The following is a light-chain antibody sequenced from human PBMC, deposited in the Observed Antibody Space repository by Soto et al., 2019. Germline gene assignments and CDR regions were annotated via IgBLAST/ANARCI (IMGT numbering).Light chain of an antibody. J-gene: IGLJ1*01. Sequence: QSALTQPASVSGSPGQSITISCTGTSSDVGGYNYVSWYQQHPGKAPKLMIYEVSNRPSGVSNCFSGSKSGNTASLTISGLQAEDEADYYCSSYTSSSIYVFGTGTKLTVL. CDR3: SSYTSSSIYV. CDR2: EVS. CDR1: SSDVGGYNY. V-gene: IGLV2-14*01.